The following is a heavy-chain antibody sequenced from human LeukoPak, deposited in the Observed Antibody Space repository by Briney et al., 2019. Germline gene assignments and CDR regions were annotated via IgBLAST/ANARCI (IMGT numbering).Heavy chain of an antibody. CDR1: GYTFTGYY. CDR3: ARGLIAARPTS. CDR2: IIPIFGTA. D-gene: IGHD6-6*01. Sequence: GASVKVSCKTSGYTFTGYYIHWVRQAPGQGLEWMGWIIPIFGTANYAQKFQGRVTITTDESTSTAYMELSSLRSEDTAVHYCARGLIAARPTSWGQGTLVTVSS. V-gene: IGHV1-69*05. J-gene: IGHJ4*02.